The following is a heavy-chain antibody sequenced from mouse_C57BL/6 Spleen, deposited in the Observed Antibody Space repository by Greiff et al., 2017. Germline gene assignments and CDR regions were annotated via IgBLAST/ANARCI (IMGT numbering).Heavy chain of an antibody. J-gene: IGHJ4*01. V-gene: IGHV1-82*01. CDR1: GYAFSSSW. CDR3: AITGTGAMDY. D-gene: IGHD4-1*01. CDR2: IYPGDGDT. Sequence: VKLQESGPELVKPGASVKISCKASGYAFSSSWMNWVKQRPGKGLEWIGRIYPGDGDTNYNGKFKGKATLTADKSSSTAYMQLSSLTSEDSAVYFCAITGTGAMDYWGQGTSVTVSS.